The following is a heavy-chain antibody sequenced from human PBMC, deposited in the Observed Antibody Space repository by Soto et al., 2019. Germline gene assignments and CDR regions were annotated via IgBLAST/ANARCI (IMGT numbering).Heavy chain of an antibody. J-gene: IGHJ4*02. CDR2: ISSSGTSA. Sequence: GGSLRLSCAASGFTFSSYAMSWIRQAPNKGLEYISYISSSGTSANYADSVKGRFTISRDNAKNSLYLQMNSLRAEDTAVYYCARDRGAVTGQYFDYWGQGALVTVSS. D-gene: IGHD6-19*01. CDR3: ARDRGAVTGQYFDY. CDR1: GFTFSSYA. V-gene: IGHV3-11*05.